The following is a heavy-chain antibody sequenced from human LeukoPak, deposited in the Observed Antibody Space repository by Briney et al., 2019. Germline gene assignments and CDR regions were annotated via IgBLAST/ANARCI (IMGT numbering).Heavy chain of an antibody. Sequence: PSETLSLTCTVSGGSISSGGYYWSWVRQHPGKGLEWIGFIYNSGNTYYNPSLKSRVTISVDTSKNFFSLRLSSVTAADTAVYYCARTLTVTWYYIDYWGQGTLVTVSS. CDR1: GGSISSGGYY. CDR3: ARTLTVTWYYIDY. CDR2: IYNSGNT. J-gene: IGHJ4*02. V-gene: IGHV4-31*03. D-gene: IGHD3-10*01.